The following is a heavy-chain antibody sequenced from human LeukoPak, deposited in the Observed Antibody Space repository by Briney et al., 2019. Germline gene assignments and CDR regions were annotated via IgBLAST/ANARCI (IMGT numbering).Heavy chain of an antibody. CDR3: ARSWAGMYYPFYYFDY. V-gene: IGHV4-34*01. D-gene: IGHD1-26*01. CDR2: INHRGTT. CDR1: GDSFSGYY. J-gene: IGHJ4*02. Sequence: PSETLSLTCAVYGDSFSGYYWSWIRQPPGKGLEWIAEINHRGTTHYNPSLKSRVNISADTSKNQFSLHLDPVTAAHTAVYYCARSWAGMYYPFYYFDYWGQGTLVSVSS.